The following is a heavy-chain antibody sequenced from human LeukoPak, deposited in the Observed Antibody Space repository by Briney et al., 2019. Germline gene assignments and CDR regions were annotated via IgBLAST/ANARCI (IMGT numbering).Heavy chain of an antibody. CDR2: ISNDGSKK. CDR1: GFTFSNYG. D-gene: IGHD2-21*02. CDR3: ANEGASAYCGGDCYS. V-gene: IGHV3-30*18. J-gene: IGHJ4*02. Sequence: PGGSLRLSCAASGFTFSNYGMLWVRQAPGKGLDWVAVISNDGSKKYYADSVKGRFTISRDNSKNTVYLQMNSLRAEDTAVYFCANEGASAYCGGDCYSWGLGTLVTVSS.